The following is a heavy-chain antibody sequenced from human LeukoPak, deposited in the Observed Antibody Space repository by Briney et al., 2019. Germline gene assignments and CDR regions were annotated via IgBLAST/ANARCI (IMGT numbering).Heavy chain of an antibody. J-gene: IGHJ4*02. Sequence: SETLSLTCTVSSGSISSSSYYWGWIRQPPGKGLEWIGSIYYSGSTYYNPSLKSRVTISVDTSKNQFSLKLSSVTAADTAVYYCARDWGSSGYPDYWGQGTLVTVSS. V-gene: IGHV4-39*02. CDR1: SGSISSSSYY. D-gene: IGHD3-22*01. CDR2: IYYSGST. CDR3: ARDWGSSGYPDY.